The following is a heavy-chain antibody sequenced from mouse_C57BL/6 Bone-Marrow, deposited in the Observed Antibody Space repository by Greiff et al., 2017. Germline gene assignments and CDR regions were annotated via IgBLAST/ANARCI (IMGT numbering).Heavy chain of an antibody. J-gene: IGHJ3*01. Sequence: QVQLKQPGAELVKPGASVKLSCKASGYTFTSYWMHWVKQRPGQGLEWIGMIHPNSGSTNYNEKFKSKATLTVDKSSSTAYMQLSSLTSEDSAVYYCARRRAWFAYWGQGTLVTVSA. CDR2: IHPNSGST. CDR1: GYTFTSYW. CDR3: ARRRAWFAY. V-gene: IGHV1-64*01.